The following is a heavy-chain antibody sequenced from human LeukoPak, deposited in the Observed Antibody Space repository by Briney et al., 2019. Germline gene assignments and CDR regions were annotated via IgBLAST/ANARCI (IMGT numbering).Heavy chain of an antibody. CDR2: IGGGDVEI. D-gene: IGHD2-15*01. CDR1: GFTFTNNA. Sequence: GGSLRLSCALSGFTFTNNAMTWVRQAPGKGLEWVSTIGGGDVEIHYADSVKGRFTISRDNSKNTLYLQMNSLRAEDTAVYYCGRGHRFCSRGNCNSPVDYWGQGTLVTVSS. CDR3: GRGHRFCSRGNCNSPVDY. J-gene: IGHJ4*02. V-gene: IGHV3-23*01.